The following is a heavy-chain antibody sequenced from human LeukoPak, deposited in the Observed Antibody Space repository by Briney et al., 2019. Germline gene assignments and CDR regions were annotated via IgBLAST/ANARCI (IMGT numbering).Heavy chain of an antibody. D-gene: IGHD2-8*02. J-gene: IGHJ4*02. V-gene: IGHV3-7*01. CDR1: RFPFSDYW. CDR2: INKDESEK. CDR3: ATYTQHFGAPGGADY. Sequence: GGSLRLSCAVSRFPFSDYWMRWVRQAPGKGLEWVAAINKDESEKRYVDSVKGRFTISRDNARNSVYLQMTSLGAEDTAVYYCATYTQHFGAPGGADYWGLGTLVTVSS.